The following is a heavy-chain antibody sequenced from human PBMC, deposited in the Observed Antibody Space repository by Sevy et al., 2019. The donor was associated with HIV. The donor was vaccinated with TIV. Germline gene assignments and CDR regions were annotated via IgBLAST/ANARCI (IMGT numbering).Heavy chain of an antibody. CDR1: GFTFSSYA. D-gene: IGHD5-18*01. CDR3: ARDQVDTAMVAVYGMDV. V-gene: IGHV3-30*04. J-gene: IGHJ6*02. Sequence: GGSLRLSCAASGFTFSSYAMHWVRQAPGKGLEWVAVISYDGSNKYYADSVKGRFTISRDNSRNTLYLQMNSLRAEDTAVYYCARDQVDTAMVAVYGMDVWGQRTTVTVSS. CDR2: ISYDGSNK.